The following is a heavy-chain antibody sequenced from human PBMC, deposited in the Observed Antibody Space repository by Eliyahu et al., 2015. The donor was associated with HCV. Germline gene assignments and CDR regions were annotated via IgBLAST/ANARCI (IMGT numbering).Heavy chain of an antibody. D-gene: IGHD5-18*01. J-gene: IGHJ4*02. CDR3: ARASGYSWVAFDY. CDR1: GGSFSGYY. V-gene: IGHV4-34*01. Sequence: QVQLQQWGAGLLKPSETLSLTCAVYGGSFSGYYWSWIRQPPGKGLEWIGEINHSGSTNYNPSLKSRVTISVDTSKNQFSLKLSSVTAADTAVYYCARASGYSWVAFDYWGQGTLVTVSS. CDR2: INHSGST.